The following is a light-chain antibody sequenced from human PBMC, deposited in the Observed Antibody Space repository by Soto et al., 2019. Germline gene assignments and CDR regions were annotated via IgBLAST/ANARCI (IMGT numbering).Light chain of an antibody. CDR3: QQYGRSPRT. Sequence: ERVMTQSPATLPVAPGERATLSCRASQSVSSSYLAWYQQKPGQAPRLLIYGASSRATGIPDRFSGSGSGTDFTLTISRLEPEDFAVYYCQQYGRSPRTFGQGTKVDIK. CDR2: GAS. J-gene: IGKJ1*01. V-gene: IGKV3-20*01. CDR1: QSVSSSY.